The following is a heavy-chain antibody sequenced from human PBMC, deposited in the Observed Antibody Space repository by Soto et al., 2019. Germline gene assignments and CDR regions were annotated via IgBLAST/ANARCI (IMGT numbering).Heavy chain of an antibody. CDR2: IYYSGST. J-gene: IGHJ6*02. CDR1: GGSTSSYY. CDR3: ERHYSRGPTVDYYYYGMDV. Sequence: SETLSLTCSVSGGSTSSYYWSWIRQPPGKGLEWIGYIYYSGSTDYSPSLKSRVTMSIDTSKNQFSLKLTSATAADTAVYYCERHYSRGPTVDYYYYGMDVWGQGTTVTVSS. V-gene: IGHV4-59*08. D-gene: IGHD6-19*01.